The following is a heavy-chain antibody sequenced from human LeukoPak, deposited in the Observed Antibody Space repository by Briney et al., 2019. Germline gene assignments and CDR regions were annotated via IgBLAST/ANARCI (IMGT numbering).Heavy chain of an antibody. CDR1: GYSFTSYW. Sequence: GESLKISCKASGYSFTSYWIAWVRQMPGKGLEWMGIIYPADSDTRYSPSFQGQVTISADKSISTAYLQWSSLKAADTAMYYCARRPTGSRTFDYWGQGTLVTVSS. CDR2: IYPADSDT. V-gene: IGHV5-51*01. D-gene: IGHD1-1*01. CDR3: ARRPTGSRTFDY. J-gene: IGHJ4*02.